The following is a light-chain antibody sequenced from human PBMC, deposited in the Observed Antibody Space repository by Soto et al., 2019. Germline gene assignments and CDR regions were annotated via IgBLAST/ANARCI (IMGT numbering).Light chain of an antibody. Sequence: SYELTQPLSVSVALGQTARITCGGNYIGSKNAHWYQQKPGQAPVLVIYRDSNRPSGIPERFSGSNSGNTATLTISRAQAGDEADYYCQVWDSSTVVFGGGTKLTVL. J-gene: IGLJ2*01. V-gene: IGLV3-9*01. CDR2: RDS. CDR3: QVWDSSTVV. CDR1: YIGSKN.